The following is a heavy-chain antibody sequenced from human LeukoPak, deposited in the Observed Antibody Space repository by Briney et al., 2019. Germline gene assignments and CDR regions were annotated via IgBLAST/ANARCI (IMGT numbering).Heavy chain of an antibody. J-gene: IGHJ3*02. CDR3: ARHESGSPTMLGAFDI. Sequence: SETLSLTCTVSGGSISSSSYYWGWIRQPPGKGLEWIGSIYYSGSTYYNPSLKSRVTISVDTSKNQFSLKLSSVTAADTAVYYCARHESGSPTMLGAFDIWGQGTMVTVSS. CDR2: IYYSGST. V-gene: IGHV4-39*01. CDR1: GGSISSSSYY. D-gene: IGHD2-15*01.